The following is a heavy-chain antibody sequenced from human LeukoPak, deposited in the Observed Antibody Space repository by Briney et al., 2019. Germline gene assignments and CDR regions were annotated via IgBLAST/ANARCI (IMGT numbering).Heavy chain of an antibody. CDR3: ARDRGWIRAAHNYILTGHVMDV. D-gene: IGHD3-9*01. Sequence: TSETLSLTCTVSGGSISSSCYYWGWIRQPPGKGLEWFGFIFYSCTSKSNPSPKIRFTISVDPSKNRVSLRLSSVTAADTAVYYCARDRGWIRAAHNYILTGHVMDVWGQETTLTLPS. J-gene: IGHJ6*02. V-gene: IGHV4-61*01. CDR2: IFYSCTS. CDR1: GGSISSSCYY.